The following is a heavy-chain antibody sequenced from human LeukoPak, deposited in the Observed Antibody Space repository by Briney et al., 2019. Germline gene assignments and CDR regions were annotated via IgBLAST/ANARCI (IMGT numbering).Heavy chain of an antibody. CDR3: ARGEIAAAGTCRLDP. CDR2: INHSGST. J-gene: IGHJ5*02. D-gene: IGHD6-13*01. Sequence: SETLSLTCAVYGGSFSGYYWSWIRQPPGKGLEWIGEINHSGSTNYNPSLKSRVTISVDTSKNQFSLKLSSVTAADTAVYYCARGEIAAAGTCRLDPWGQGTLVTVSS. V-gene: IGHV4-34*01. CDR1: GGSFSGYY.